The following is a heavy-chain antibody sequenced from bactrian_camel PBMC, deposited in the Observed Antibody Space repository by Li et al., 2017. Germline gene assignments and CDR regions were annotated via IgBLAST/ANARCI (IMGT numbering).Heavy chain of an antibody. V-gene: IGHV3S55*01. Sequence: HVQLVESGGGLVQPGGSLRLSCAISGRSNENYFLAWFRQAPGKEREGVAAYRGDGKTPYAASVKGRFTISKDNANNNLYLQMNSLKPEDTAMYYCAAMSTECSGAYYWLDRYWYQHWGQGTQVTVS. CDR3: AAMSTECSGAYYWLDRYWYQH. CDR1: GRSNENYF. D-gene: IGHD3*01. J-gene: IGHJ4*01. CDR2: YRGDGKT.